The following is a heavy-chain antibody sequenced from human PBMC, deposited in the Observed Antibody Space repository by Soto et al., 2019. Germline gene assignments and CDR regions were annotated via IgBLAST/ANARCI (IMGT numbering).Heavy chain of an antibody. CDR1: GGSISSSSYY. J-gene: IGHJ4*02. CDR2: IYYSGST. Sequence: QLQLQESGPGLVKPSETLSLTCTVSGGSISSSSYYWGWIRQPPGKGLEWIGSIYYSGSTYYNPSLKSRVTISVDTSKNQFSLKLSSVTAADTAVYYCASMREYFDWLLKTNQIDYWGQGTLVTVSS. CDR3: ASMREYFDWLLKTNQIDY. D-gene: IGHD3-9*01. V-gene: IGHV4-39*01.